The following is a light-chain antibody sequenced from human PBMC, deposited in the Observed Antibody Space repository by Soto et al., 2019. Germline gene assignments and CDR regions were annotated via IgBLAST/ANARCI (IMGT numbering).Light chain of an antibody. CDR3: QQGFTTPLT. CDR1: QNIGRF. CDR2: VAS. V-gene: IGKV1-39*01. Sequence: DIQMTQSPSSLSASVGDRVTITCRASQNIGRFLNWHQQKPGKAPNVLINVASTLRSGVPSRFRGSGSGTDFNLTINSLQPEDFATYFCQQGFTTPLTFGGGTKVDIK. J-gene: IGKJ4*01.